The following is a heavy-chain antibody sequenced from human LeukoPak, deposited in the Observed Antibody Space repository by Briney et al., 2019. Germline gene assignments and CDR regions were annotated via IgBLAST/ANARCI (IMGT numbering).Heavy chain of an antibody. D-gene: IGHD5-12*01. CDR1: GGSISSYY. J-gene: IGHJ4*02. V-gene: IGHV4-59*01. CDR2: IYYSGNT. Sequence: SETLSLTCTVSGGSISSYYWSWIRQPPGRGLEWIGYIYYSGNTNYNPSLKSRVTISVDTSKNQFSLKLSSVTAADTAVYYCARVTATGLFDYWGQGTLVTVSS. CDR3: ARVTATGLFDY.